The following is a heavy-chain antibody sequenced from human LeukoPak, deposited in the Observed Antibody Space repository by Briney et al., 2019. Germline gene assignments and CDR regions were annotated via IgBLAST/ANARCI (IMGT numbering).Heavy chain of an antibody. CDR2: ISSSGSTI. Sequence: PGGSLRLSCAASGFTFSDYYMSWIRQAPGKGLEWVSYISSSGSTIYYADSVKGRFTISRDNAKNSLYLQMNSLRAEDTAVYYCAKAPRIAARPSHFQHWGQGTLVTVSS. D-gene: IGHD6-6*01. J-gene: IGHJ1*01. V-gene: IGHV3-11*01. CDR3: AKAPRIAARPSHFQH. CDR1: GFTFSDYY.